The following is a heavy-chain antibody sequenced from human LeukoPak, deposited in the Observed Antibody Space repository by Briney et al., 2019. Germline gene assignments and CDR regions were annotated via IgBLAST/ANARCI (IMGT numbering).Heavy chain of an antibody. J-gene: IGHJ4*02. CDR1: GFTFSSYA. Sequence: GGSLRLSCAASGFTFSSYAMRWVRRAPGKGLEWVSVNSGSGVSTYYAESVQGRFTIPRDNSKNTLGLQMNSLRAEDTAVYYCAKVGIVGMGDYWGQGTLVTVSS. CDR3: AKVGIVGMGDY. D-gene: IGHD2-8*01. CDR2: NSGSGVST. V-gene: IGHV3-23*01.